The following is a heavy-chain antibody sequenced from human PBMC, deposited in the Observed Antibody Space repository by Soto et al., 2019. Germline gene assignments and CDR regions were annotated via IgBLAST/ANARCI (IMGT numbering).Heavy chain of an antibody. J-gene: IGHJ5*02. D-gene: IGHD1-1*01. CDR1: GYTFTSYG. Sequence: ASVKVSCKASGYTFTSYGFSWLRQAPGQGLEWMGWISAYNGNTNYAQKFQGRVTMTTETTTSTAYMELRSLRSDDTAVYYCARVTQVYKGGLGNWFVPWGQGTLVTVSS. CDR2: ISAYNGNT. CDR3: ARVTQVYKGGLGNWFVP. V-gene: IGHV1-18*04.